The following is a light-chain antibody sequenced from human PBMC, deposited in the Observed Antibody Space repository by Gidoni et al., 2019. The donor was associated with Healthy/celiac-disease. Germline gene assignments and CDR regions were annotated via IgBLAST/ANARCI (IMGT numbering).Light chain of an antibody. CDR3: QAWDSSNVV. J-gene: IGLJ2*01. V-gene: IGLV3-1*01. Sequence: SSELTQPPPVSVSPGQTASITCSGDTLGDKSACWYQQKPAQSPVLVIYQDIKRPAGIPERFSGSNSGNTATLTISGTQAKDEADYYCQAWDSSNVVFGGGTKLTVL. CDR2: QDI. CDR1: TLGDKS.